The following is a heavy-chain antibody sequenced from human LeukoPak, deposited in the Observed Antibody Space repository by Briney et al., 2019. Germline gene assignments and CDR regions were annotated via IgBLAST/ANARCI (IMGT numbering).Heavy chain of an antibody. D-gene: IGHD6-6*01. V-gene: IGHV3-66*02. CDR3: ARSRAARRFYMDV. Sequence: GGSLRLSCAASGFTVSSNYMSWVRQAPGKGLEWVSVIYSGGSTYYADSVKGRFTISRDNSKNTLYLQMNSLRAEDTAVYYCARSRAARRFYMDVWGKGTTVTVSS. J-gene: IGHJ6*03. CDR2: IYSGGST. CDR1: GFTVSSNY.